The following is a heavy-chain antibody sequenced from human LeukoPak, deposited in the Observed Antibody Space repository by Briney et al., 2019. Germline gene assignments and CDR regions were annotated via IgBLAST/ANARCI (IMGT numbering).Heavy chain of an antibody. J-gene: IGHJ4*02. D-gene: IGHD6-19*01. Sequence: ASVKVSCKASGYTFTSYGISWVRQAPGQGLEWMGWIGAYNGNTNYAQKLQGRVTMTTDTSTSTAYMELRSLRSDDTAVYYCARGREWQWLVNSPLDYWGQGTLVTVSS. CDR2: IGAYNGNT. CDR3: ARGREWQWLVNSPLDY. V-gene: IGHV1-18*01. CDR1: GYTFTSYG.